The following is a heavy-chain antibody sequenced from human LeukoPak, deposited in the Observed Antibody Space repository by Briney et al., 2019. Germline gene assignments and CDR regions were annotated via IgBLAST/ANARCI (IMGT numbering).Heavy chain of an antibody. V-gene: IGHV3-11*01. D-gene: IGHD3-10*01. CDR1: GFTFSDYY. J-gene: IGHJ4*02. CDR3: ARDSSMLRGPLVIYYFDF. Sequence: GGSLRLSCAASGFTFSDYYMSWIRQAPGKGLEWVSYISSSGSTIYYADSVKGRFTISRDNSKNTLYLQMNSLRVEDTAVYYCARDSSMLRGPLVIYYFDFWGQGTLVTVSS. CDR2: ISSSGSTI.